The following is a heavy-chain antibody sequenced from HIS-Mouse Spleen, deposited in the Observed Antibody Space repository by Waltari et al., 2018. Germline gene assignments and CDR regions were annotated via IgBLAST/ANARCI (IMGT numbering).Heavy chain of an antibody. CDR3: ARDLELDAFDI. J-gene: IGHJ3*02. CDR1: GFTFSSYW. D-gene: IGHD1-1*01. V-gene: IGHV3-74*01. Sequence: EVQLVESGGGLVQPGGSLRLSCAASGFTFSSYWMHWVRQAPGKGLVWGSRMNSDESSTSDADSVKGRFTISRDNAKNTLYLQMNSLRAEDTAVYYCARDLELDAFDIWGQGTMVTVSS. CDR2: MNSDESST.